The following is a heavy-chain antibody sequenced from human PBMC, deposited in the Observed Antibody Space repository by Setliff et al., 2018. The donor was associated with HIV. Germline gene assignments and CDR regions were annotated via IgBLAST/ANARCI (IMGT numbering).Heavy chain of an antibody. V-gene: IGHV4-31*03. CDR2: IYYSGST. Sequence: PSETLSLTCTVSGGSISSGDYYWTWIRQHPGKGLEWTGHIYYSGSTYYNPSLKSRVTISVDTSKNQFSLKLSSVTAADTAVYYCAREDYYDQKGAFDIWGQGTMVTVS. CDR1: GGSISSGDYY. J-gene: IGHJ3*02. D-gene: IGHD3-22*01. CDR3: AREDYYDQKGAFDI.